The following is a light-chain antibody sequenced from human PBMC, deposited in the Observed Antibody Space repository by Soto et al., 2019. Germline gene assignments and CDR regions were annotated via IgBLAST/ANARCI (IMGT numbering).Light chain of an antibody. Sequence: DIQMTQSPSSLSASVGDRVTITCRASQGISNYLAWYQQKPGKVPKLLIYAASTLQSGVPSRVSGSGSGTEFTLTISSLQPEDVATYYCQKYNSASWTFGQGNKGEIK. CDR1: QGISNY. CDR3: QKYNSASWT. CDR2: AAS. J-gene: IGKJ1*01. V-gene: IGKV1-27*01.